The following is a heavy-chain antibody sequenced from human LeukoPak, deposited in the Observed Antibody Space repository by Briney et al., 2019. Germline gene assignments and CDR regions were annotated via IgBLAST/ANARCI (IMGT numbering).Heavy chain of an antibody. CDR1: GGSFSGYY. CDR2: INHSGST. CDR3: ARHPLTIVGAVRGRFDP. J-gene: IGHJ5*02. D-gene: IGHD1-26*01. V-gene: IGHV4-34*01. Sequence: PSETLSLTCAVYGGSFSGYYWSWIRQPPGKGLEWIGEINHSGSTNYNPSLKSRVTISVDTSKNQFSLKLSSVTAADTAVYYCARHPLTIVGAVRGRFDPWGQGTLVTVSS.